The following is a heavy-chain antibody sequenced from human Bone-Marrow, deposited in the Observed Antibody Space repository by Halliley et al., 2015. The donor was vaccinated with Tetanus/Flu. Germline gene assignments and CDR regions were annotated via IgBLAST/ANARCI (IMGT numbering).Heavy chain of an antibody. J-gene: IGHJ5*02. CDR2: INHSGST. CDR1: GGSFSAYY. V-gene: IGHV4-34*01. Sequence: TLSLTCAVYGGSFSAYYWSWIRQPPGKGLEWIGEINHSGSTNYNPSLKSRVTISVDTSKNQFSLKLTSVTAADSAVYYCARGRSRGVPFCFGLGTSGGWFDPWGQGTLVTVSS. CDR3: ARGRSRGVPFCFGLGTSGGWFDP. D-gene: IGHD3-10*01.